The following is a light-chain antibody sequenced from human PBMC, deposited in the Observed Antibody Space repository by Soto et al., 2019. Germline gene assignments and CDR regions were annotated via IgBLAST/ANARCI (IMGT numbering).Light chain of an antibody. CDR1: QSISTF. Sequence: DIQMTQSPSSLSASVGDRVSVTCQATQSISTFLNWYQQRPGEAPKLLIYAASSLQSGVPSRFSGSGSVADFTLAIGSLQPEDFATYYCQQSYTTPRTFGQGTKVEVK. V-gene: IGKV1-39*01. CDR2: AAS. CDR3: QQSYTTPRT. J-gene: IGKJ1*01.